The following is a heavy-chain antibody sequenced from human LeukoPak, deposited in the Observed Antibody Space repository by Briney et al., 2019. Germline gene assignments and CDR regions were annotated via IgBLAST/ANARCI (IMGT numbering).Heavy chain of an antibody. CDR3: VRTGGHRSSWYHFDS. CDR1: VYTFTSYD. D-gene: IGHD6-13*01. CDR2: MNPNSCNT. J-gene: IGHJ4*02. V-gene: IGHV1-8*01. Sequence: ASVNVSCKASVYTFTSYDINWVRQATGQGLDWMGWMNPNSCNTDYAQMFQDRVTMTSSTSIRTAYMELSSVRSEETAVYSCVRTGGHRSSWYHFDSWGQGTLVSVSS.